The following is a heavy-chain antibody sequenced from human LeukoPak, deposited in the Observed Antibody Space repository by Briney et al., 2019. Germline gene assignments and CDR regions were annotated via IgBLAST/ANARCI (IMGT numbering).Heavy chain of an antibody. CDR2: INHSGST. J-gene: IGHJ5*02. CDR3: ARTRRYCSGGSCYIWFDP. V-gene: IGHV4-34*01. CDR1: GGSFSGYY. Sequence: SETLSLTCAVYGGSFSGYYWSWIRQPPGKGLEWIGEINHSGSTNYNPSLKSRVTISVDTSKNQFSLKLSSVTAADTAVYYCARTRRYCSGGSCYIWFDPWGQGTLVTVSS. D-gene: IGHD2-15*01.